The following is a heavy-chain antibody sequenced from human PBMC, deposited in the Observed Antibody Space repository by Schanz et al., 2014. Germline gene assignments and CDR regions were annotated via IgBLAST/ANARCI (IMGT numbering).Heavy chain of an antibody. CDR1: GGTFTSYT. J-gene: IGHJ4*02. CDR2: IIPILGIA. Sequence: QLQLVQSGAEVKKPGSSMTVSCKASGGTFTSYTINWVRQAPVQGLEWMGRIIPILGIANYAQKFQGRVTITADRSTSTAFMELSSLRSEDTAVYYCARGYGDSPTDFWGQGTLVTVSS. CDR3: ARGYGDSPTDF. V-gene: IGHV1-69*02. D-gene: IGHD4-17*01.